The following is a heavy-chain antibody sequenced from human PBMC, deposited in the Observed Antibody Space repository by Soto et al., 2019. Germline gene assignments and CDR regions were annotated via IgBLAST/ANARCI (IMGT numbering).Heavy chain of an antibody. CDR3: ARCLKYSSPDY. D-gene: IGHD6-13*01. V-gene: IGHV4-59*01. CDR1: GGSINYYY. J-gene: IGHJ4*02. CDR2: IYSSGST. Sequence: PSETLSLTCTVSGGSINYYYWSWIRQPPGKGLEWIGYIYSSGSTNYNPSLKSRVTISVDTSKNQFSLRLSSVTAADTAVYYCARCLKYSSPDYWSQGTLVTVSS.